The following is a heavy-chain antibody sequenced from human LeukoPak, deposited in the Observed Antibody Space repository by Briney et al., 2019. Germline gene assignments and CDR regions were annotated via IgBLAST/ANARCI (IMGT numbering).Heavy chain of an antibody. CDR2: ISSSGSTI. CDR1: GFTFSDYY. D-gene: IGHD6-6*01. V-gene: IGHV3-11*01. J-gene: IGHJ6*02. Sequence: PGGSLRLSCAASGFTFSDYYMSWIRQAPGKGLEWVSYISSSGSTIYYADSEKGRFTISRDNAKNSLYLQMNSLRAEDTAVYYCARSLRPSIAARPYYYYGMDVWGQGTTVTVSS. CDR3: ARSLRPSIAARPYYYYGMDV.